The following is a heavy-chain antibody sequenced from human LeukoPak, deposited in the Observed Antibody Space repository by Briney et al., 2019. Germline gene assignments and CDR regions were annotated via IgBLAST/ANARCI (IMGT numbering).Heavy chain of an antibody. D-gene: IGHD6-13*01. CDR2: IYPGDSYA. J-gene: IGHJ4*02. Sequence: GESLKISCKESGYSFTSYYIGWVRQMPGKGLEWIGIIYPGDSYARYNPSFQGQVTISADKSISTAYLQCSNQQAADTVMYYCARPASNWSAPFDYWGRGTLVTVFS. CDR3: ARPASNWSAPFDY. CDR1: GYSFTSYY. V-gene: IGHV5-51*01.